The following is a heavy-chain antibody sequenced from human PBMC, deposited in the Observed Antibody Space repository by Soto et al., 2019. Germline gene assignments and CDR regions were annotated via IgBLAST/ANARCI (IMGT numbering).Heavy chain of an antibody. CDR1: GGSISSGGYY. CDR2: IYYSGST. CDR3: ARVQATEYNWFDP. J-gene: IGHJ5*02. V-gene: IGHV4-31*11. D-gene: IGHD5-12*01. Sequence: SETLSLTCAVYGGSISSGGYYWSWIRQHPGKGLEWIGYIYYSGSTYYNPSLKSRVTISVDTSKNQFSLKLSSVTAADTAVYYCARVQATEYNWFDPWGQGTLVTVSS.